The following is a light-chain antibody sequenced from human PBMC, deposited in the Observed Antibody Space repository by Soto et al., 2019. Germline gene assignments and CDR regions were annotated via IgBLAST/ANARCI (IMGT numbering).Light chain of an antibody. CDR2: AAS. CDR1: QGITNF. V-gene: IGKV1D-17*01. CDR3: QQHNTDS. J-gene: IGKJ4*01. Sequence: NIQMTPSPSAMSASVGDRVTITCRARQGITNFLTWFQQKPGKVPNRFIFAASSLQSGVPSSFSGSGSGAELTLTISSLQPEDFATFSCQQHNTDSFGGGAKVEIK.